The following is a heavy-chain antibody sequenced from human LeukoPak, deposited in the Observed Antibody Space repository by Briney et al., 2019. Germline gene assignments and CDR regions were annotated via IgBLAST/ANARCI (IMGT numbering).Heavy chain of an antibody. CDR3: ARVTERATIWDY. CDR1: GGTFSSYA. CDR2: IIPIFGTA. D-gene: IGHD5-24*01. J-gene: IGHJ4*02. Sequence: ASVKVSCKASGGTFSSYAISWVRQAPGQGLEWMGGIIPIFGTANYAQKFQGRVTITADESTSTAYMELSSLRSEDTAVYYCARVTERATIWDYWGQGTLVSVSS. V-gene: IGHV1-69*01.